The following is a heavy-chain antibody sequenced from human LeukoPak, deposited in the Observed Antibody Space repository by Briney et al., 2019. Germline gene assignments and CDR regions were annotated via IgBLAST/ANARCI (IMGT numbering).Heavy chain of an antibody. D-gene: IGHD3-22*01. Sequence: SETLSLTCTVSGGSISSSSYYWGWIRQAPGKGLEWIGGMYYSGSTYYNPSLKSRVTISVDTSKNQFSLKLSSVTAADTAVYYCARLSHYDSSGYPVDAFDIWGQGTMVTVSS. J-gene: IGHJ3*02. V-gene: IGHV4-39*01. CDR3: ARLSHYDSSGYPVDAFDI. CDR2: MYYSGST. CDR1: GGSISSSSYY.